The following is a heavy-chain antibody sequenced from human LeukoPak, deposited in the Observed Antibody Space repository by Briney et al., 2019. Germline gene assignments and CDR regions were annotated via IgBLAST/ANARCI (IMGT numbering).Heavy chain of an antibody. D-gene: IGHD5-18*01. Sequence: GGSLRLSCAASGFTFSSYSMNWVRQAPGKGLEWVSSISSSSSYIYYADSVKGRFTISRDNAKNSLYLQMNSLRAEDTAVYYCARGGVQLWFLPFDYWGQGTLVTVSS. CDR1: GFTFSSYS. CDR2: ISSSSSYI. CDR3: ARGGVQLWFLPFDY. J-gene: IGHJ4*02. V-gene: IGHV3-21*01.